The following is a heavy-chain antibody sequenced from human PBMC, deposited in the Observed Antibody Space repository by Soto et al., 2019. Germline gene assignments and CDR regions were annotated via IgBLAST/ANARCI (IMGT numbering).Heavy chain of an antibody. V-gene: IGHV3-48*02. Sequence: GGSLRLSCAASGFTFRSYAMSWVRQAPGKGLEWVSYISSSSSTIYYADSVKGRFTISRDNAKNSLYLQMNSLRDEDTAVYYCARVKRQYYDFWSGYYEPWGQGTLVTVSS. CDR3: ARVKRQYYDFWSGYYEP. CDR2: ISSSSSTI. D-gene: IGHD3-3*01. CDR1: GFTFRSYA. J-gene: IGHJ5*02.